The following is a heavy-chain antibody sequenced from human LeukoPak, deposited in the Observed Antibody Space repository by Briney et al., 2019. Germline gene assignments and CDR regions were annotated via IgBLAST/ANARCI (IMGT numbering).Heavy chain of an antibody. V-gene: IGHV1-8*01. CDR3: ARGYDSSGSSFDY. Sequence: GASVKVSCKASGYTFTSYDINWVRQATGQGLEWMGWMNANSGDTGYAQKFQGRVTITTDESTSTAYMELSSLRSEDTAVYYCARGYDSSGSSFDYWGQGTLVTVSS. CDR2: MNANSGDT. D-gene: IGHD3-22*01. CDR1: GYTFTSYD. J-gene: IGHJ4*02.